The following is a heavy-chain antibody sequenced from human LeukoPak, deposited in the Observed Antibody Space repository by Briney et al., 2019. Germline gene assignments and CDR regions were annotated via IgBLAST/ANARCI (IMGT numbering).Heavy chain of an antibody. D-gene: IGHD2-2*02. Sequence: PSETLSLTCTVSGGSISSSSYYWGWIRQPPGKGLERIGSIYYSGSTYYNPSLKSRVTISVDTSKNQFSLKLSSVTAADTAVYYCARQGGGCSSTSCYMGYWGQGTLVTVSS. J-gene: IGHJ4*02. CDR3: ARQGGGCSSTSCYMGY. CDR1: GGSISSSSYY. V-gene: IGHV4-39*01. CDR2: IYYSGST.